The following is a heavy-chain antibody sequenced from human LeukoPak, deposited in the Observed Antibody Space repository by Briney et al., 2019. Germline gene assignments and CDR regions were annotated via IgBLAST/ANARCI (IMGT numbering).Heavy chain of an antibody. V-gene: IGHV3-48*01. CDR3: ARSRYDSYGYFFCDY. CDR1: GFSFNTYI. D-gene: IGHD5-18*01. CDR2: INSGSSIT. Sequence: GGSLRLSCAASGFSFNTYIMNWVRQAPGKGLEWISYINSGSSITQYADSVTGRFTISRDNARNSLYLQMNSLRAEDTAVYFCARSRYDSYGYFFCDYWGQGTLVTVSS. J-gene: IGHJ4*02.